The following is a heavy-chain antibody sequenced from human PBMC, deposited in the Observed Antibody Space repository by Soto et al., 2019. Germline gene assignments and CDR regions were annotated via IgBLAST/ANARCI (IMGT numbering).Heavy chain of an antibody. Sequence: TLSLTCAVSGSYISSSNWWSWVRQPPGKGLEWIGEIYHSGSTNYNPSLKSRVTISVDKSKNQFSLKLSSVTAADTAVYYCARVSGSYYYGMDVWGQGTTVTVSS. J-gene: IGHJ6*02. V-gene: IGHV4-4*02. CDR3: ARVSGSYYYGMDV. CDR1: GSYISSSNW. CDR2: IYHSGST. D-gene: IGHD1-26*01.